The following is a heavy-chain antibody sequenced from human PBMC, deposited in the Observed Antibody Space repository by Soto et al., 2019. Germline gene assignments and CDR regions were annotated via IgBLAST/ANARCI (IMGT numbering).Heavy chain of an antibody. CDR3: ARSSRGGNAGYFDL. V-gene: IGHV3-53*02. D-gene: IGHD2-15*01. J-gene: IGHJ2*01. CDR1: GLTISSNY. CDR2: IYSGGTT. Sequence: EVQLVETGGALIQPGGSLRLSCAASGLTISSNYMNWVRQAPGKGLEWVSVIYSGGTTHNADSVKGRFTISRDNPENTLYLQMNSLRAEDTAVYYCARSSRGGNAGYFDLWGRGTLVTVSS.